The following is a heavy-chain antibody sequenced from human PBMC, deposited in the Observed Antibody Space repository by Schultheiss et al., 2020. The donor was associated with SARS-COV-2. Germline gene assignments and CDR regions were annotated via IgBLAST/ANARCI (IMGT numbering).Heavy chain of an antibody. CDR3: ARGRRLSITMVRGPVDY. J-gene: IGHJ4*02. V-gene: IGHV4-34*01. CDR1: GGSFSGYY. CDR2: INHSGST. Sequence: SETPSLTCAVYGGSFSGYYWNWIRQPPGKGLEWIGEINHSGSTSYNPSLKSRVTISVDTSKNQFSLELRSVTAADTGFYYCARGRRLSITMVRGPVDYWGQGTLVTVSS. D-gene: IGHD3-10*01.